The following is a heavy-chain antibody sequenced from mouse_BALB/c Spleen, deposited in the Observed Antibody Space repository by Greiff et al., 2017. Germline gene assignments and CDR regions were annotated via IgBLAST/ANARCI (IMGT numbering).Heavy chain of an antibody. CDR2: ISSGSSTI. D-gene: IGHD1-1*01. V-gene: IGHV5-17*02. Sequence: DVKLVESGGGLVQPGGSRKLSCAASGFTFSSFGMHWVRQAPEKGLEWVAYISSGSSTIYYADTVKGRFTISRDNPKNTLFLQMTSLRSEDTAMYYCARSDYGSSYRYAMDYWGQGTSVTVSS. CDR1: GFTFSSFG. CDR3: ARSDYGSSYRYAMDY. J-gene: IGHJ4*01.